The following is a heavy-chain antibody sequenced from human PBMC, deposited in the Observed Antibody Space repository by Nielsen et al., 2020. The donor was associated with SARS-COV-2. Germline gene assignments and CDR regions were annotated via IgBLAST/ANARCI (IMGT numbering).Heavy chain of an antibody. V-gene: IGHV4-59*06. CDR3: ARDSTAAIGGAWFDP. D-gene: IGHD2-2*02. CDR2: IYYSGST. CDR1: GGSISSYY. J-gene: IGHJ5*02. Sequence: SETRSLTCTVSGGSISSYYWSWICQHPGKGLEWIGNIYYSGSTFYTPSVKSHFTMSLDTSKNQFSLNLTSVTAADTAVYYCARDSTAAIGGAWFDPWGQGTLVTVSS.